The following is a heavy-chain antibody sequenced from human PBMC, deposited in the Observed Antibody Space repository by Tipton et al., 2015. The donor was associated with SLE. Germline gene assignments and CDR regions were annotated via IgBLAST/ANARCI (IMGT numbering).Heavy chain of an antibody. CDR1: GGSINSSPYY. J-gene: IGHJ6*03. CDR3: AREPVYSYYYMDV. CDR2: INHSGST. V-gene: IGHV4-39*07. Sequence: TLSLTCIVSGGSINSSPYYWGWVRQTPGKGLEWIGEINHSGSTNYNPSLKSRVTISVDTSKNQFSLKLSSVTAADTAVYYCAREPVYSYYYMDVWGKGTTVAVSS.